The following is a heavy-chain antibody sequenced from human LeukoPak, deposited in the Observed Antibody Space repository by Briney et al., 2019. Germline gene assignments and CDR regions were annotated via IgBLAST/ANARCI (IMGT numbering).Heavy chain of an antibody. Sequence: ETLSLTCTVSGGSISSYYWSWIRQPPGKGLEWIGYIYYSGSTNYNPSLKSRVTISVDTSKNQFSLKLSSVTAADTAVYYCARWEGDYFDHWGQGTLVTVSS. J-gene: IGHJ4*02. V-gene: IGHV4-59*01. CDR3: ARWEGDYFDH. CDR1: GGSISSYY. CDR2: IYYSGST. D-gene: IGHD1-26*01.